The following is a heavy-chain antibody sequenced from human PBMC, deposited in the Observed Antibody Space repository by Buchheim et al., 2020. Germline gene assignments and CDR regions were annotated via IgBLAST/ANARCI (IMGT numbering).Heavy chain of an antibody. CDR1: GFTFSSYW. D-gene: IGHD1-7*01. CDR2: IKQDGSDK. V-gene: IGHV3-7*01. CDR3: ARQGTTKWLPSDH. J-gene: IGHJ4*02. Sequence: EVQLVESGGGLVQPGGSLRLSCAASGFTFSSYWINWVRQAPGKGLEWVANIKQDGSDKHYVDSVEGRFIISRDNAKNSLYLHMNSLRAEDTAVYYCARQGTTKWLPSDHWGQGIL.